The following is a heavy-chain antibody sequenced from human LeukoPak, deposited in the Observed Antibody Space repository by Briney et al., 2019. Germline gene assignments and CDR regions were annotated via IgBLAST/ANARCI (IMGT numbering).Heavy chain of an antibody. CDR2: IGVYNGNT. CDR1: GYTFTSYG. Sequence: ASVKVSCKTSGYTFTSYGISWVRQAPGQGLEWMGWIGVYNGNTNYAQKFQGRVTMTTDTSTSTAYMELRSLRSDDTAVYYCAREPSRAFVGCSSTSCYGSGNDYWGQGTLVTVSS. V-gene: IGHV1-18*01. J-gene: IGHJ4*02. CDR3: AREPSRAFVGCSSTSCYGSGNDY. D-gene: IGHD2-2*01.